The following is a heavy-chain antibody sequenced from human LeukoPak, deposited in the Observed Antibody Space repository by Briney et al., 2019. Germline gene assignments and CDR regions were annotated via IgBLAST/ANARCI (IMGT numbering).Heavy chain of an antibody. V-gene: IGHV4-4*07. CDR3: ARDSGRCSSTSCYRWFDP. Sequence: PSETLSLTCTVFGGSISSYYWSWIRQPAGKGLEWIGRIYTSGSTNYNPSLKSRVTMSVDTSKNQFSLKLSSVTAADTAVYYCARDSGRCSSTSCYRWFDPWGQGTLVTVSS. J-gene: IGHJ5*02. CDR1: GGSISSYY. CDR2: IYTSGST. D-gene: IGHD2-2*01.